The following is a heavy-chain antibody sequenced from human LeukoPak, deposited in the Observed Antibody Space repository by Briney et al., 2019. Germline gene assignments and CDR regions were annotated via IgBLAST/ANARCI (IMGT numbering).Heavy chain of an antibody. D-gene: IGHD2-15*01. Sequence: ASVKVSCETSGYTFSNYGISWVRQAPGQGLEWMAWISNYNGDIKYAQNFQGRVTVTTDSSTSTAYMELRSLRSDDTAMYYCTRDDRWSMDYWGQGTLVTVSS. CDR3: TRDDRWSMDY. CDR1: GYTFSNYG. V-gene: IGHV1-18*01. CDR2: ISNYNGDI. J-gene: IGHJ4*02.